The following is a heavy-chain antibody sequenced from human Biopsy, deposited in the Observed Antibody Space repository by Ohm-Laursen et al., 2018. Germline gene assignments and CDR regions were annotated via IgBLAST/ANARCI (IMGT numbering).Heavy chain of an antibody. CDR3: GRREVVITHDAFDT. D-gene: IGHD3-22*01. Sequence: SDTLSLTCTVSGGSISSYYWTWIRQPPGKGLEWIGDVYYSGSTNRNPSPKSRVTILVDTSKNQFPLKLNSVTAADTAVYYCGRREVVITHDAFDTWGQGTMVTVSS. J-gene: IGHJ3*02. CDR2: VYYSGST. V-gene: IGHV4-59*08. CDR1: GGSISSYY.